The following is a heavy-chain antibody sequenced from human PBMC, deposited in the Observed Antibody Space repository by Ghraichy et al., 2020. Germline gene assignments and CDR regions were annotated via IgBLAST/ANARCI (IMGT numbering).Heavy chain of an antibody. CDR1: GFIFSGYW. D-gene: IGHD6-19*01. CDR2: IKKDGSEK. Sequence: GGSLRLSCAASGFIFSGYWMSWVRQAPGKGLEWVANIKKDGSEKYYVGSVKGRFTISRDNAKNSLYLQMNSLRAEDTAMYYCARDLGGGWYFDYWGQGALVTVSS. V-gene: IGHV3-7*01. CDR3: ARDLGGGWYFDY. J-gene: IGHJ4*02.